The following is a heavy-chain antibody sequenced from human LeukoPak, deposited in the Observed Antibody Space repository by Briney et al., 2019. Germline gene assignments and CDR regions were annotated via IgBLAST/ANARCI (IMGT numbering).Heavy chain of an antibody. D-gene: IGHD1-26*01. V-gene: IGHV3-33*01. CDR3: AREYSGSYSYYYGMDV. J-gene: IGHJ6*02. CDR1: GFTFSSYG. CDR2: IWNDGSNK. Sequence: GGSLRLSCAASGFTFSSYGMHWVRQAPGKGLEWVAVIWNDGSNKYYADSVKGRFTISRDNSKNTLYLQMNSLRAEDTAVYYCAREYSGSYSYYYGMDVWGQGTTVTVSS.